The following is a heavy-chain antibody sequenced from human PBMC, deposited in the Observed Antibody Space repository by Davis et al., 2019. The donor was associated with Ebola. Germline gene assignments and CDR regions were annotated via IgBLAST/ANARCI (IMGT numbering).Heavy chain of an antibody. Sequence: GESLKISCAASGFTFSSYAMSWVRQAPGKGLEWVSAISGSGGNTYYADSVKGRFTISRDNSKNTLCLQMNSLRAEDTAVYYCARDFESYFDYWGQGTLVTVSS. V-gene: IGHV3-23*01. CDR3: ARDFESYFDY. CDR1: GFTFSSYA. CDR2: ISGSGGNT. J-gene: IGHJ4*02.